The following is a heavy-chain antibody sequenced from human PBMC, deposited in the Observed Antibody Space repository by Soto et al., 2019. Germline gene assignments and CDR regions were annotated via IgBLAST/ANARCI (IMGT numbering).Heavy chain of an antibody. J-gene: IGHJ4*02. D-gene: IGHD3-10*01. Sequence: PGGSLRLSCAASGLTFSRFELHWVRQAPGKGLEWISYISSSGSTAYYASSVEGRFTISRDNANNSVYLQMDSLRAEDTALYYCTRAAWFPYLSFYSGQGALVTVSS. CDR3: TRAAWFPYLSFY. CDR1: GLTFSRFE. V-gene: IGHV3-48*03. CDR2: ISSSGSTA.